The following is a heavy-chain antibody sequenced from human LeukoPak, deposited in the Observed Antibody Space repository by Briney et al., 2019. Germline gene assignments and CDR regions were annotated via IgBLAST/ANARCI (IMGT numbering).Heavy chain of an antibody. CDR1: GYTFTSYG. CDR3: ALRGGSSWY. Sequence: ASVKVSCKASGYTFTSYGISWVRQAPGQGLEWMGWINTNTGNPTYAQGFTGRFVFSLDTSVSTAYLQISSLKAEDTAVYYCALRGGSSWYWGQGTLVTVSS. J-gene: IGHJ4*02. V-gene: IGHV7-4-1*02. D-gene: IGHD6-13*01. CDR2: INTNTGNP.